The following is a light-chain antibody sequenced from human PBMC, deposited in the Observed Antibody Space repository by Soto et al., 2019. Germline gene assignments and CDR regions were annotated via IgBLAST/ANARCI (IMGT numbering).Light chain of an antibody. CDR1: SSNVGTNY. CDR2: NDV. V-gene: IGLV1-47*02. J-gene: IGLJ2*01. CDR3: CSYGGSYVV. Sequence: QSVLTQPPSASGTPGQRVTISCSGSSSNVGTNYVYWYQQLPGTAPKLLISNDVKRPSGVPDRFSGSKSGNTASLTISGLQAEDEADYYCCSYGGSYVVFGGGTQLTVL.